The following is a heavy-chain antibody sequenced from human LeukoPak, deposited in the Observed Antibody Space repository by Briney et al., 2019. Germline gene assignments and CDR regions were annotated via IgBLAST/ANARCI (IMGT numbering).Heavy chain of an antibody. CDR3: ARDNRLRGICSSTSCPRAHYYYCGMDV. CDR2: IYYSGST. D-gene: IGHD2-2*01. J-gene: IGHJ6*02. V-gene: IGHV4-59*01. CDR1: GGSISSYY. Sequence: SETLSLTCTVSGGSISSYYWSWIRQPPGKGLEWIGYIYYSGSTNYNPSLKSRVTISVDTSKNQFSLKLSSVTAADTAVYYCARDNRLRGICSSTSCPRAHYYYCGMDVWGQGTTVTVSS.